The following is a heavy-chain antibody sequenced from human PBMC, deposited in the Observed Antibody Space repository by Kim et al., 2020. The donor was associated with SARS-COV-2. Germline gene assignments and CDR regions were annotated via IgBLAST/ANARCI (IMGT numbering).Heavy chain of an antibody. Sequence: SETLSLTCTVAGDFITGYYWGWIRQPPGKGLQWIGYIYYTGNTNYNPSLTSRVTISVDTSKNQFSLKLSSVTAADTAEYFCASSNSRCFERTPTGAF. J-gene: IGHJ3*01. CDR1: GDFITGYY. CDR3: ASSNSRCFERTPTGAF. V-gene: IGHV4-59*01. D-gene: IGHD3-9*01. CDR2: IYYTGNT.